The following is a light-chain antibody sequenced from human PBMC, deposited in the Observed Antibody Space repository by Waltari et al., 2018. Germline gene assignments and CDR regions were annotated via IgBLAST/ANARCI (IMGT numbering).Light chain of an antibody. J-gene: IGLJ3*02. V-gene: IGLV2-14*03. CDR1: SSDVGGYDY. CDR3: FSYRRSSTWV. CDR2: DVT. Sequence: QSALTQPASVSGSPGQSITIPCTGTSSDVGGYDYVSWYQQHPGKAPKLLFYDVTKRPSGVSNRFSGSKSANPASLTISGLQAEDEADYYCFSYRRSSTWVFGEGTKLTVL.